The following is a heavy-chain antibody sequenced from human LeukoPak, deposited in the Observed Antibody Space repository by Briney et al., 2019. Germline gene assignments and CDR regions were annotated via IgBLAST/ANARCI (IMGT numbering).Heavy chain of an antibody. D-gene: IGHD3-9*01. V-gene: IGHV3-23*01. CDR3: ARVVDDILTGYASFDY. CDR2: ISGSGGST. J-gene: IGHJ4*02. Sequence: GGSLRLSCAASGFTFSSYAMSWVRQAPGKGLEWVSAISGSGGSTYYADSVKGRFTISRDNSKNTLYLQMNSLRAEDTAVYYCARVVDDILTGYASFDYWGQRTLVTVSS. CDR1: GFTFSSYA.